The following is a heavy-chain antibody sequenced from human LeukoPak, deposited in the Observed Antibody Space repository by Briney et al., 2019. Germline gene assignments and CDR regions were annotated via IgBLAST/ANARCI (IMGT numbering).Heavy chain of an antibody. Sequence: PGGSLRLSCAASGFTFSNYAMNWVRQAPGKGLEWVSAISGSGGSTYYADSVKGRFTISRDNSKNTLYLQMNSLRAEDTAVYYCAKGGPHYGSGSYYAFDYWGQGTLVTVSS. CDR3: AKGGPHYGSGSYYAFDY. CDR2: ISGSGGST. CDR1: GFTFSNYA. J-gene: IGHJ4*02. D-gene: IGHD3-10*01. V-gene: IGHV3-23*01.